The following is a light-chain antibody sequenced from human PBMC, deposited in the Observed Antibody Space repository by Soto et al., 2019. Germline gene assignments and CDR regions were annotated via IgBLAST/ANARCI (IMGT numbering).Light chain of an antibody. CDR3: QQYNTYSLVT. V-gene: IGKV1-5*01. Sequence: DIQMTQSPSTLSASVGDRVTITCRASQSISSWLAWYQQKPGKAPKLLIYDASSLESGVPSRFSGGGSGTEFTLTISSLQPDDFATYYCQQYNTYSLVTFGQGTKLEIK. CDR1: QSISSW. J-gene: IGKJ2*01. CDR2: DAS.